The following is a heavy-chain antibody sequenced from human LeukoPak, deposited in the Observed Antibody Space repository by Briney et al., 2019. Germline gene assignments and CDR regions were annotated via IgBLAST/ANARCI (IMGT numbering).Heavy chain of an antibody. CDR1: GFTFHDYA. CDR2: ISWNGGTI. Sequence: PGRSLRLSCAASGFTFHDYAMHWVRQAPGKGLEWVSGISWNGGTIDYADSVKGRFTISRDNAKNSLYLQMNSLRSEDMALYYCAKGPTYSSSSLFDYWGQGILVAVSS. CDR3: AKGPTYSSSSLFDY. V-gene: IGHV3-9*03. J-gene: IGHJ4*02. D-gene: IGHD6-6*01.